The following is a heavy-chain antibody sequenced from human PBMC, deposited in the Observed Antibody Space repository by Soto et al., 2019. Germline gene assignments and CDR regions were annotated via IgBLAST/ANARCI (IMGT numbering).Heavy chain of an antibody. CDR1: GFTFGDYS. V-gene: IGHV3-49*03. CDR2: IRSKAYGGTT. D-gene: IGHD3-9*01. J-gene: IGHJ5*02. Sequence: GGSLRLSCTASGFTFGDYSMSWFRQAPGKGLEWVGFIRSKAYGGTTEYAASVRGRFTILRDDSKTIAYLQMNSLQTDDTAVYYCSRVPSETNYDILTGYYTWGQGTLVTVSS. CDR3: SRVPSETNYDILTGYYT.